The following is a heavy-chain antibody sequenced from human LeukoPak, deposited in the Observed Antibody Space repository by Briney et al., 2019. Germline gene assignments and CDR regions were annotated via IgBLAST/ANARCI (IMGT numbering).Heavy chain of an antibody. V-gene: IGHV4-59*08. CDR2: IYYSGST. J-gene: IGHJ4*02. CDR3: ARHDTAMVSVDY. CDR1: GGSISSYY. Sequence: KPSETLSLTCTVSGGSISSYYWSWIRQPPGKGLEWIGYIYYSGSTNYNPSLKSRVTISVDTSKNQFSLKLSSVTAADTAVYYCARHDTAMVSVDYWGQGTLVTVSS. D-gene: IGHD5-18*01.